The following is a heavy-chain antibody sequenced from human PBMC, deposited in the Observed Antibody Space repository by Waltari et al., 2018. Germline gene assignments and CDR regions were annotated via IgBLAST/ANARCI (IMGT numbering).Heavy chain of an antibody. J-gene: IGHJ6*03. Sequence: QVQLQESGPGLVKPSQTLSLTCTVSGGSISSGGYYWSWIRQHPGKGLEWIGYIYYSGSTYYNPSLKSRVTISVDTSKNQFSLKLSSVTAADTAVYYCASLGYCSGGSCYPESGYYYYYYMDVWGKGTTVTVSS. CDR2: IYYSGST. CDR3: ASLGYCSGGSCYPESGYYYYYYMDV. D-gene: IGHD2-15*01. V-gene: IGHV4-31*03. CDR1: GGSISSGGYY.